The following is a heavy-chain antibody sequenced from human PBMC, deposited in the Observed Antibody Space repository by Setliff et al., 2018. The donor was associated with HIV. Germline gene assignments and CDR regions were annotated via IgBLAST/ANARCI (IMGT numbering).Heavy chain of an antibody. CDR3: ARQGDGYNLYHVYYFDY. Sequence: SETLSLTCAVSGYSISSGYYWGWIRQTPGKVLEWIGGIYHSGTTYYNPSLRRLVTISVDTSKNQFSLKLSSVTAADTAVYYCARQGDGYNLYHVYYFDYWGQGTLVTVSS. CDR1: GYSISSGYY. V-gene: IGHV4-38-2*01. CDR2: IYHSGTT. J-gene: IGHJ4*02. D-gene: IGHD5-12*01.